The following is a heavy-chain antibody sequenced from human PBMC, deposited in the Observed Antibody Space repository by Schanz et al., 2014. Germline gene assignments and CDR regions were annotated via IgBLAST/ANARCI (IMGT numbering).Heavy chain of an antibody. CDR2: INNSGST. Sequence: QVQLQESGPGLVKPSGTLSLTCAVSGGFISSINWWSWVRQSPGTGLEWIGEINNSGSTNYNPSRKSRVTTSLDKSKSQFSLTLNAVTAADTAVYYCARDERDLPRSLFVFWGQGTLVTVSS. CDR3: ARDERDLPRSLFVF. J-gene: IGHJ4*02. V-gene: IGHV4-4*02. D-gene: IGHD2-2*01. CDR1: GGFISSINW.